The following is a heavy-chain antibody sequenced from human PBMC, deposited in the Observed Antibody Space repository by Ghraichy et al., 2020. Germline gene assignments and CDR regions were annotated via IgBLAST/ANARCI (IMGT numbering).Heavy chain of an antibody. Sequence: LRLSCTVSGGSISSGGYYWSWIRQHPGKGLEWIGYIYYSGSTYYNPSLKSRVTISVDTSKNQFSLKLSSVTAADTAVYYCARDKRQHPGSPPYYYYYGMDVWGQGTTVTVSS. CDR1: GGSISSGGYY. CDR2: IYYSGST. D-gene: IGHD6-13*01. CDR3: ARDKRQHPGSPPYYYYYGMDV. J-gene: IGHJ6*02. V-gene: IGHV4-31*03.